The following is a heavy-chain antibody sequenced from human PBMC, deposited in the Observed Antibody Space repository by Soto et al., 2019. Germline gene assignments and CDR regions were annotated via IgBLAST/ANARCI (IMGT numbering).Heavy chain of an antibody. Sequence: SVKVSWKASGFTFTSSAVQWVRQARGQRLEWIGWIVVGSGNTNYAQKFQERVTITRDMSTSTAYMELSSLRSEDTAVYYCAADPTYYYDSSGYNYWGQGTLVTVSS. CDR1: GFTFTSSA. V-gene: IGHV1-58*01. J-gene: IGHJ4*02. D-gene: IGHD3-22*01. CDR3: AADPTYYYDSSGYNY. CDR2: IVVGSGNT.